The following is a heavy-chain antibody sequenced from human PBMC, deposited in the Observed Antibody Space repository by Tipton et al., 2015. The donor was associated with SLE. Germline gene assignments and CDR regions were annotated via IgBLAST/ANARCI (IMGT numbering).Heavy chain of an antibody. Sequence: LRLSCTVSGGSISSSDYYWGWIRQPPGKGLEWIASIYYSGITYYNSSLKSRVTISVDTSKNQFSLKLSSVTAADTAVYYCARSGWELPIDYWGQGTLVTVSS. CDR3: ARSGWELPIDY. CDR2: IYYSGIT. J-gene: IGHJ4*02. V-gene: IGHV4-39*01. D-gene: IGHD1-26*01. CDR1: GGSISSSDYY.